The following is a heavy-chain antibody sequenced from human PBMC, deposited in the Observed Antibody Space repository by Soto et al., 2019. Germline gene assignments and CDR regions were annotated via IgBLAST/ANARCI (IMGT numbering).Heavy chain of an antibody. CDR3: ATTPGGAAY. D-gene: IGHD2-15*01. CDR1: GFTFSNYG. CDR2: ISYDGSNK. J-gene: IGHJ4*02. Sequence: GGSLRLSCAASGFTFSNYGMHWVRQAPGKRLERVAGISYDGSNKYYADSVKGRFTISRDNSKSTLYLQMNSLTPEDTAVYYCATTPGGAAYWGQGTLVTVSS. V-gene: IGHV3-30*03.